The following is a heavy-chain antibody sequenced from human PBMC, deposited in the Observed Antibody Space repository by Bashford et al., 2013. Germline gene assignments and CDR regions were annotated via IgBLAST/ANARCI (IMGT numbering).Heavy chain of an antibody. J-gene: IGHJ4*02. CDR2: IKPNKDVT. Sequence: WVRQAPGQGLEWMGWIKPNKDVTDYAQTFKGRVTMTRDSSTSTAYMELRGLRSDDTAIYYCARDRSSSDYWGQGNPGHRLL. CDR3: ARDRSSSDY. V-gene: IGHV1-18*01. D-gene: IGHD6-6*01.